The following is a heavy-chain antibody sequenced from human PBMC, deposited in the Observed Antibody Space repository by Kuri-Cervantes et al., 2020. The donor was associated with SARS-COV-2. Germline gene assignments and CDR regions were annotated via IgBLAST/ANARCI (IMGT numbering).Heavy chain of an antibody. CDR1: GFTFSSYS. CDR2: ISYDGSNK. J-gene: IGHJ4*02. Sequence: GESLKISCAASGFTFSSYSMNWVRQAPGKGLEWVAVISYDGSNKYYADSVKGRFTISRDNSKNTLYLQMNSLRAEDTAVYYCAKDLWQWELLGKVFDYWGQGTLVTVSS. V-gene: IGHV3-30*18. CDR3: AKDLWQWELLGKVFDY. D-gene: IGHD1-26*01.